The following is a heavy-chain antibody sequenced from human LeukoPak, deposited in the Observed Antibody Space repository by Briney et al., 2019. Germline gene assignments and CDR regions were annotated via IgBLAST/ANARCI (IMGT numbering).Heavy chain of an antibody. J-gene: IGHJ4*02. Sequence: ASVKVSCKASGYTFTSYGISWVRQAPGQGLEWMGRIIPILGIANYAQKFQGRVTITADKSTSTAYMELSSLRSEDTAVYYCATHPDYYDSSGYYSGSSDYWGQGTLVTVSS. D-gene: IGHD3-22*01. CDR2: IIPILGIA. V-gene: IGHV1-69*04. CDR3: ATHPDYYDSSGYYSGSSDY. CDR1: GYTFTSYG.